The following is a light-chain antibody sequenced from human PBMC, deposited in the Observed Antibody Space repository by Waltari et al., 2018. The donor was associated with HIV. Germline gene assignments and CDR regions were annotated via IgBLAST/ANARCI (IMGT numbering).Light chain of an antibody. CDR1: SSDVGRYNL. J-gene: IGLJ1*01. CDR2: EVT. Sequence: QSALTQPASVSGSPGQSLTIPCTGTSSDVGRYNLVSWYQHHPGKAPKLMIFEVTKRPSGVSNRFSGSKSGNTASLTISGLQADDEADYYCCSYAGSSAFVFGTGTKVTVL. V-gene: IGLV2-23*02. CDR3: CSYAGSSAFV.